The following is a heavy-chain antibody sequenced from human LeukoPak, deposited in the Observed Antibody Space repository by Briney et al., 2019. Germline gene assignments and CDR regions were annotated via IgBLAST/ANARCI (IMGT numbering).Heavy chain of an antibody. J-gene: IGHJ4*02. CDR3: ARRDSSGWYYFDY. D-gene: IGHD6-19*01. V-gene: IGHV4-59*08. CDR2: IYYSGST. Sequence: SETLSLTCTVSGGSISSYYWSWIRQPPGKGLEWIGYIYYSGSTNYDPSLNSRVTISVDTSKNQFSLKLSSVTAADTAVYYCARRDSSGWYYFDYWGQGTLVTVSS. CDR1: GGSISSYY.